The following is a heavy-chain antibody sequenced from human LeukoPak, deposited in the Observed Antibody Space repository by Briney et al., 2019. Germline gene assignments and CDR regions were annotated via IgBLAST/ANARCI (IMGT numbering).Heavy chain of an antibody. D-gene: IGHD2-15*01. CDR1: GYSFTNYW. V-gene: IGHV5-51*01. J-gene: IGHJ4*02. CDR2: IHPRDSDT. Sequence: GESLKISCKGSGYSFTNYWIGWVRQMPGKGLEWMGIIHPRDSDTRYSPSFQGQVTISADKSISTAYLQWSSLKASDTAMYYCARRYCSGSSCYLFDYWGQGTLVAVSS. CDR3: ARRYCSGSSCYLFDY.